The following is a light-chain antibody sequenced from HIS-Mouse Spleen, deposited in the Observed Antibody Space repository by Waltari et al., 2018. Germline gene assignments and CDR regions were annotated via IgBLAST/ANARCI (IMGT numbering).Light chain of an antibody. J-gene: IGLJ1*01. CDR2: DVS. V-gene: IGLV2-14*03. CDR3: SSYTSSSTYV. CDR1: SSDVGGYNY. Sequence: QSALTQPASVSGSPGQSITIPCPGTSSDVGGYNYVSWYQQHPGKAPKPRIYDVSNRPSGVSNRFSGSKSGHTASLTISGLQAEDEADYYCSSYTSSSTYVFGTGTKVTVL.